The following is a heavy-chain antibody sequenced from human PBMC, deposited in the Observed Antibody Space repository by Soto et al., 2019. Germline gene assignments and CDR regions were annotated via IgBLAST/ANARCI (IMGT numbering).Heavy chain of an antibody. J-gene: IGHJ5*02. D-gene: IGHD6-19*01. CDR3: ARGRGQWLPRGWFDP. Sequence: QVQLQQWGAGLLKPSETLSLTCAVYGGSFSGYYWSWIRQPPGKGLEWIGEINHSGSTNYNPSLKSRVTISVDTSKNQFSLKLSSVTAADTAVYYCARGRGQWLPRGWFDPWGQGTLVTVSS. CDR1: GGSFSGYY. CDR2: INHSGST. V-gene: IGHV4-34*01.